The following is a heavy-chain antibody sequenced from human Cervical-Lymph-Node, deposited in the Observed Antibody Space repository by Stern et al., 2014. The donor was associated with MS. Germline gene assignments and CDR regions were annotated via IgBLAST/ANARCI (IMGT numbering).Heavy chain of an antibody. J-gene: IGHJ6*02. CDR1: GGSISSSNW. CDR2: IYHSGST. Sequence: VQLVESGPGLVKPSGTLSLTCAVSGGSISSSNWWSWVRQPPGKGLEWIGEIYHSGSTNYNPSLKSRVTISVYKSKNQFSLKLSSVTAADTAVYYCARGFSGYYYVMDVWGQGTTVTVSS. CDR3: ARGFSGYYYVMDV. V-gene: IGHV4-4*02. D-gene: IGHD3-3*02.